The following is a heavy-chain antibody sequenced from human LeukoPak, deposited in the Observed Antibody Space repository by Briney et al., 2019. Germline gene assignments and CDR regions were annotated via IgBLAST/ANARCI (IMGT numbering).Heavy chain of an antibody. CDR3: AKDPAMYYYGSGSQTYYFDY. CDR2: ISGSSTDI. CDR1: GFTFSDSY. Sequence: GGSLRLSCAASGFTFSDSYMSWIRQTPGKGLEWLSYISGSSTDISYADSVKGRFTISRDNSKNTLYLQMNSLRAEDTAVYYCAKDPAMYYYGSGSQTYYFDYWGQGTLVTVSS. D-gene: IGHD3-10*01. V-gene: IGHV3-11*06. J-gene: IGHJ4*02.